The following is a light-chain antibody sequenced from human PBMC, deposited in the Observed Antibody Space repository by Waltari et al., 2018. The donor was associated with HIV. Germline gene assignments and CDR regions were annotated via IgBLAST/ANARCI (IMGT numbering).Light chain of an antibody. Sequence: QSVLTQPPSASGTPGQRVTISCSGSSHNIGNNYVYWYHQLPGTPPKLLIYRSNQRPSGVPDRFSGSKSGTSASRAISVLRSEDEADYYCAAWDDSLSGPVFGGGTKLTVL. CDR3: AAWDDSLSGPV. CDR1: SHNIGNNY. V-gene: IGLV1-47*01. J-gene: IGLJ3*02. CDR2: RSN.